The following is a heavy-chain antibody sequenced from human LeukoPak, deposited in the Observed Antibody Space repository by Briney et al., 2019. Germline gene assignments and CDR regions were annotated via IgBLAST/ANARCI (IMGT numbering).Heavy chain of an antibody. J-gene: IGHJ6*02. Sequence: GGSLRLSCAASGFTFSDYYMSWIRQAPGKGLEWVSYISSSGSTIYYADSVKGRFTISRDNAKNSLYLQMNSLRAEDTAVYYCARDIVATFYYYYYYGMDVWGQGTTVTVSS. D-gene: IGHD5-12*01. CDR1: GFTFSDYY. CDR2: ISSSGSTI. V-gene: IGHV3-11*01. CDR3: ARDIVATFYYYYYYGMDV.